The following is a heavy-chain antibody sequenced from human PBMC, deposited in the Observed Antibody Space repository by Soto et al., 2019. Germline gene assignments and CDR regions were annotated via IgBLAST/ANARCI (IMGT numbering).Heavy chain of an antibody. D-gene: IGHD2-2*01. J-gene: IGHJ5*01. CDR2: IYYSGST. V-gene: IGHV4-59*01. Sequence: SKTLSLTCTVSGGSISSYYWSWIRQPPGKGLEWIGYIYYSGSTNYNPSLKSRVTVSVDTSKNQFSLKLSSVTAADTAVYYCARDSGYCSSTSCLGWFDSWGQGTRVTVAS. CDR3: ARDSGYCSSTSCLGWFDS. CDR1: GGSISSYY.